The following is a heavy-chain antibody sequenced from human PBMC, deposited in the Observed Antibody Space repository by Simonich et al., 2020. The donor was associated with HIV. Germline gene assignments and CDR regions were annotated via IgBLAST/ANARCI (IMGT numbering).Heavy chain of an antibody. D-gene: IGHD3-3*01. CDR3: ARNNFWSGWLFDY. V-gene: IGHV4-38-2*01. Sequence: QVHLQESGPGLVKPSETLSLTCAVSGYSISSGYYWGWIRQPPGKGLEWIGSIHYSGGTYYNPSLQSRVNISVDTSKTQFSLKLSSVTAADAAGYYCARNNFWSGWLFDYWGQETLVTVSS. J-gene: IGHJ4*02. CDR1: GYSISSGYY. CDR2: IHYSGGT.